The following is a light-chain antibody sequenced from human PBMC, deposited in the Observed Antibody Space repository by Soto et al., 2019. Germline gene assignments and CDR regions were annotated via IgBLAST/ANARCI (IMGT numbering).Light chain of an antibody. Sequence: DIQMTQSPSTLPASVGDRVTITCRASQNIDVWLAWYQQKPGKAPKVLIYQASSLRSGVPSRFSGSGSGTEFALTISSLQPDDFATYYCQQYNNYFSFTFGPGTKVDAK. CDR1: QNIDVW. CDR2: QAS. CDR3: QQYNNYFSFT. V-gene: IGKV1-5*03. J-gene: IGKJ3*01.